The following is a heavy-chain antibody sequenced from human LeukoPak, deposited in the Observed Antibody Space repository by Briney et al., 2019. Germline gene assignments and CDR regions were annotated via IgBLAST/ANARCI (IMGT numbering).Heavy chain of an antibody. CDR2: INPNSGGT. J-gene: IGHJ5*02. V-gene: IGHV1-2*06. D-gene: IGHD2-15*01. CDR1: GYTFTGYY. Sequence: ASVKVSCKASGYTFTGYYMHWVRQAPGQGLEWMGRINPNSGGTNYAQKFQGRVTMPRETSISTAYMELSRLRSDDTAVYYCARDRVGGKGFDPWGQGTLVTVPS. CDR3: ARDRVGGKGFDP.